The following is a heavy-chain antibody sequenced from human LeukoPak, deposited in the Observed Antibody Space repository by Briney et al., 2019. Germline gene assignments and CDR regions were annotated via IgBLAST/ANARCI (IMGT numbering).Heavy chain of an antibody. D-gene: IGHD1-14*01. CDR2: IYTSGST. V-gene: IGHV4-61*02. Sequence: SETLSLTCTVSGGSISSGVYYWSWIRQPAGKGLEWIGRIYTSGSTNYNPSLKSRVTMSVDTSKNQFSLKLSSVTAADTAVYYCARDRYYVDYWGQGTLVTVSS. CDR3: ARDRYYVDY. J-gene: IGHJ4*02. CDR1: GGSISSGVYY.